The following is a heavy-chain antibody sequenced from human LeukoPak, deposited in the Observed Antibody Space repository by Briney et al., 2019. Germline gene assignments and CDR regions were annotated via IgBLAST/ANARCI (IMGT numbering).Heavy chain of an antibody. CDR3: ARSSDFWSGYMDV. CDR2: ISSNGGST. V-gene: IGHV3-64*01. D-gene: IGHD3-3*01. CDR1: GFTFSTYA. Sequence: GGSLRLSCAASGFTFSTYAMHWVRQAPGKGLEYVSGISSNGGSTFYANSVKGRFTIFRDNSETTVYLQMGSLRTEDMAVYYCARSSDFWSGYMDVWGKGTTVTVSS. J-gene: IGHJ6*03.